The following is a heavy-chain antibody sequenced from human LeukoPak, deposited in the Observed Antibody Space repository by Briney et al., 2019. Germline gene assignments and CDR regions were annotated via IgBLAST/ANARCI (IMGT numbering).Heavy chain of an antibody. CDR3: AKDSGYYYDSSGYCPWVY. D-gene: IGHD3-22*01. V-gene: IGHV3-30*02. Sequence: GGSLRLSCAASGFTFSSYGMHWVRQAPGKGLEWVAFIRYDGSNKYYADSVKGRFTISRDNSKNTLYLQMNSLRAEDTAVYYYAKDSGYYYDSSGYCPWVYWGQGTLVTVSS. J-gene: IGHJ4*02. CDR2: IRYDGSNK. CDR1: GFTFSSYG.